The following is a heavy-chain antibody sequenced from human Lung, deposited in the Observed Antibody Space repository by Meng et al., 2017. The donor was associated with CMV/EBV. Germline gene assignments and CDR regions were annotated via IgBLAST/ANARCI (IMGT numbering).Heavy chain of an antibody. Sequence: ASVXVSXKASGYTFTDYYMHWVRQAPGQRLEWMGWINPSNGGTDYAQKFQGRVTMTRDTSISTAYIELSRLRSNDTAVHYFARGSPITGARTPLGYWGQGTXVTVSS. D-gene: IGHD1-20*01. V-gene: IGHV1-2*02. J-gene: IGHJ4*02. CDR2: INPSNGGT. CDR3: ARGSPITGARTPLGY. CDR1: GYTFTDYY.